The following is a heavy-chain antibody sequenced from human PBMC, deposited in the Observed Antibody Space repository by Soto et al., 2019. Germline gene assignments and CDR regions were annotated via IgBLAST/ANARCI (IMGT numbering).Heavy chain of an antibody. CDR2: ISAYNGNT. J-gene: IGHJ6*02. D-gene: IGHD5-18*01. CDR3: ARASRWLRYYYYYGMDV. CDR1: GYTFTSYG. V-gene: IGHV1-18*04. Sequence: ASVKVSCKASGYTFTSYGISWVRQAPGQGLEWMGWISAYNGNTNYAQKLQGRVTMTTDTSTSTAYMELRSLRSDDTAVYYCARASRWLRYYYYYGMDVWGQGTTVTVS.